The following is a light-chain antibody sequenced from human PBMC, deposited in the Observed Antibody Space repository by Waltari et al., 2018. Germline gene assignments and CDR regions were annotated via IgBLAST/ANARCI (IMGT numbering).Light chain of an antibody. CDR1: QSISSY. CDR3: QQSYRPPFT. V-gene: IGKV1-39*01. Sequence: DIQMTQSPSSLSASVGDRVTITCRASQSISSYLSWYQQRPGKAPALLIYTASNSQSWVPSRFSGGGSGTDFTLTISSLQPEDFGTYYCQQSYRPPFTFGPGTKVDI. J-gene: IGKJ3*01. CDR2: TAS.